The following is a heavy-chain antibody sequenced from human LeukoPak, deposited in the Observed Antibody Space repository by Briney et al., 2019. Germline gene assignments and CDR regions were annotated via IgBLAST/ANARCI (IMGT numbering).Heavy chain of an antibody. J-gene: IGHJ4*02. CDR3: AKVRSSSWYRAFGY. D-gene: IGHD6-13*01. CDR2: IRYDGRNK. CDR1: GFSFSSYA. Sequence: GGSLRLSCAASGFSFSSYAMHWVRQGPGKGLEWVAFIRYDGRNKYYADSVKGRFTISRDNSKNTLYLQMNSLRAEDTAVYYCAKVRSSSWYRAFGYWGQGTLVTVSS. V-gene: IGHV3-30*02.